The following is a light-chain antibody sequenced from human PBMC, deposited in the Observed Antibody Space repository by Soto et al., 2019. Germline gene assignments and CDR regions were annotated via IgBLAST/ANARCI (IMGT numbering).Light chain of an antibody. CDR3: SSYTSSSTLV. CDR1: SSDVGGYNY. CDR2: EVS. V-gene: IGLV2-14*01. J-gene: IGLJ1*01. Sequence: QSALTQPASVSGSPGQSITISCTGTSSDVGGYNYVSWYQQHPGKAPKLMIYEVSNRPSGVSIRFSGSKSGNTASLTISGLQAEDGADCYCSSYTSSSTLVFGTRTKLPVL.